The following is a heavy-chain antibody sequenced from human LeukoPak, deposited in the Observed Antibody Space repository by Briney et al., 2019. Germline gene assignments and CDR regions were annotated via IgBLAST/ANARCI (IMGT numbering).Heavy chain of an antibody. Sequence: QPGGSLRLSCAASGFTFSSYAMSWVRQAPGKGLEWVSAISGSGGNTYYADPVRGRFTISRDISKNTLFLQMNSLRAEDTAVYYCAKGYCSSTSCSLGWYFDLWGRGTLVTVSS. V-gene: IGHV3-23*01. CDR2: ISGSGGNT. CDR3: AKGYCSSTSCSLGWYFDL. CDR1: GFTFSSYA. D-gene: IGHD2-2*01. J-gene: IGHJ2*01.